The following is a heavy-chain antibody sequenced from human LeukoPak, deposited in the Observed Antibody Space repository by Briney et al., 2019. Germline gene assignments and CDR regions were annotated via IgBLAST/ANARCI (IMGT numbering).Heavy chain of an antibody. CDR3: ARDEYYYGSGSYYNGRSGFDY. J-gene: IGHJ4*02. CDR2: ISAYNGNT. V-gene: IGHV1-18*01. CDR1: GYTFSSYG. Sequence: VASVKVSCKASGYTFSSYGISWVRQAPGQGLEWMGWISAYNGNTNYAQTLQGRVTMTTDTSTSTAYMELRSLRSHDTAVYYCARDEYYYGSGSYYNGRSGFDYWGQGTLVTVSS. D-gene: IGHD3-10*01.